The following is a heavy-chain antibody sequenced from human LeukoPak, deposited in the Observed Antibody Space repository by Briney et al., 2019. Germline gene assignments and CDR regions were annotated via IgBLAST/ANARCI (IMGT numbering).Heavy chain of an antibody. CDR3: ARRNTYYYESSGNWYFDL. CDR2: MNPNSGNT. CDR1: GYTFTSYD. Sequence: ASVKVSCKASGYTFTSYDINWVRQATGQGLEWMGWMNPNSGNTGYAQKFQGRVTISRNNSISTAYMELSSLRSEDTAVYYCARRNTYYYESSGNWYFDLWGRGTLVTVSS. D-gene: IGHD3-22*01. V-gene: IGHV1-8*03. J-gene: IGHJ2*01.